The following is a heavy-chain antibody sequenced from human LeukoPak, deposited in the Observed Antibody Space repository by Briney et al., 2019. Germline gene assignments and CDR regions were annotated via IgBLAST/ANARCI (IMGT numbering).Heavy chain of an antibody. V-gene: IGHV3-7*03. CDR3: VSTATFDY. D-gene: IGHD5-12*01. CDR2: IKQDGSER. Sequence: GGSLRLSCAVSGFTFSNYWMSWVRQAPGKGLEWVANIKQDGSERYYVDSVKGSFTISIDNVKNLLSLEMNSLRVEDTAIYYCVSTATFDYWGQGTLVTVSS. CDR1: GFTFSNYW. J-gene: IGHJ4*02.